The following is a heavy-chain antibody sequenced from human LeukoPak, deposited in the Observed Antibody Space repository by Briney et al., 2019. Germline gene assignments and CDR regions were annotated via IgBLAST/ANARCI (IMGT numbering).Heavy chain of an antibody. V-gene: IGHV1-8*03. CDR3: ARGPLSIFGVLDAFDI. J-gene: IGHJ3*02. Sequence: ASVKVSCKTSGYTFISYDVHWVRQASRQGLEWMGWMNPNNGNTGYGHKFQGRVTITRDTSISTVYMELNSLRSEDTAVYYCARGPLSIFGVLDAFDIWGQGTLVTVSS. CDR1: GYTFISYD. D-gene: IGHD3-3*01. CDR2: MNPNNGNT.